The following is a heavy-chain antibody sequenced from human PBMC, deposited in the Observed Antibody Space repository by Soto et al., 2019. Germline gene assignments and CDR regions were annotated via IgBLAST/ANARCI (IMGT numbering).Heavy chain of an antibody. D-gene: IGHD3-10*01. J-gene: IGHJ4*02. V-gene: IGHV3-49*04. CDR3: SKARHNTGSGSYYPLDY. CDR2: IRTKTYGGTT. Sequence: PGGSLRLSCTTSGFTFGDYAINWVRQAPGKGLEWVGFIRTKTYGGTTEYAASVKGRFSISRDDSNSVAYLQMNSLRTEDTAVYFCSKARHNTGSGSYYPLDYWGQGTLVTVSS. CDR1: GFTFGDYA.